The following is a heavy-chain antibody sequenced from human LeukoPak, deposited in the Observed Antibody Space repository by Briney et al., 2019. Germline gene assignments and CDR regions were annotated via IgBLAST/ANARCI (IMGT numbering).Heavy chain of an antibody. D-gene: IGHD6-19*01. CDR3: ARIEVAGTGLYFDY. V-gene: IGHV1-2*02. J-gene: IGHJ4*02. Sequence: ASVKVSCKASGYTFTAYYIHWVRQAPGQGLEWMGRINPNSGGTNYAQKFQGRVTMTRDTSISTAYMELSRLRSDDTAVYYCARIEVAGTGLYFDYWGQGTLVTVSS. CDR1: GYTFTAYY. CDR2: INPNSGGT.